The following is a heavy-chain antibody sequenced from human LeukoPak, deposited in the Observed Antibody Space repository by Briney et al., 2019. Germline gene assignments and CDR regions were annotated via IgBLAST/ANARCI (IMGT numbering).Heavy chain of an antibody. CDR1: GYIFTGYY. V-gene: IGHV1-2*02. Sequence: GASVKVSCKASGYIFTGYYMHWVRQAPGQGLEWMGWIKPNSGGTNYAQKFQGRVTMTRYTSITTAYMELSRLRSDDTAVYYCATISRNDSFDIWGQGTMVTVSS. D-gene: IGHD1-14*01. CDR3: ATISRNDSFDI. CDR2: IKPNSGGT. J-gene: IGHJ3*02.